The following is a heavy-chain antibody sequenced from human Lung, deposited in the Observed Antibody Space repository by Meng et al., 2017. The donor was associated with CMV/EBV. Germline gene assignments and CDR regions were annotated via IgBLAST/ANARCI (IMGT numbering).Heavy chain of an antibody. J-gene: IGHJ6*02. D-gene: IGHD5-18*01. V-gene: IGHV3-53*01. CDR2: IYSGGST. Sequence: GESXKISCAASGFTVSSNYMSWVRQAPGKGLEWVSVIYSGGSTYYADSVKGRFTIFRDNSKNTLYLQMNSLRDEDTAVYYCARFYVDTAMGLEYYGMDVWGQGXTVTVSS. CDR3: ARFYVDTAMGLEYYGMDV. CDR1: GFTVSSNY.